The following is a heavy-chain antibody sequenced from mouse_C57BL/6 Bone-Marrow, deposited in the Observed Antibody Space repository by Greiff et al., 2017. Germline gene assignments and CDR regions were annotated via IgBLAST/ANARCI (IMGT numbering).Heavy chain of an antibody. J-gene: IGHJ2*01. Sequence: QVQLQQSGAELVMPGASVKLSCKASGYTFTSYWMHWVKQRPGQGLEWIGEIDPSDSYTNYNQKFKGKSTLTVDKSSSTAYMQLSSLTSEDSAVYYWARDWDKNFDYWGQGTTLTVSS. CDR1: GYTFTSYW. CDR3: ARDWDKNFDY. V-gene: IGHV1-69*01. CDR2: IDPSDSYT. D-gene: IGHD4-1*01.